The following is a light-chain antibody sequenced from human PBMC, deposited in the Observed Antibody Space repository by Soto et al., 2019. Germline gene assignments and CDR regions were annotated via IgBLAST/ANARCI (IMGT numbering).Light chain of an antibody. V-gene: IGKV1-33*01. Sequence: DIQMTQSPSSLSASVGDRVTITCQASQDISNYLNWYQQKPGKAPKLLIYDASNLATGVPSRFSGSGARTFFPFIISSLQPEDIATYYCQQYDNLPITFGQGTRLEIK. CDR2: DAS. J-gene: IGKJ5*01. CDR3: QQYDNLPIT. CDR1: QDISNY.